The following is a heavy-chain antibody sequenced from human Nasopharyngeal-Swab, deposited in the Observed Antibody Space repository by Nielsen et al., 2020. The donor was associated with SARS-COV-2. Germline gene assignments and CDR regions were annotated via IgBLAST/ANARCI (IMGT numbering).Heavy chain of an antibody. CDR3: ATGPPSGPAQPDY. Sequence: SVKVSCKVSGYTLTELSMHWVRQAPGKGLEWMGGFDPEDGETIYAQKFQGRVTMTEDTSTDTAYMELSSLRSEDTAVYYCATGPPSGPAQPDYWGQGTLVTVSS. V-gene: IGHV1-24*01. CDR2: FDPEDGET. J-gene: IGHJ4*02. D-gene: IGHD3-10*01. CDR1: GYTLTELS.